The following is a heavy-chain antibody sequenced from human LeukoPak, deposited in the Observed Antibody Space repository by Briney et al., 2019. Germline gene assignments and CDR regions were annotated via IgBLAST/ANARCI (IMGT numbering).Heavy chain of an antibody. J-gene: IGHJ3*01. CDR1: GFTFSSYS. V-gene: IGHV3-21*01. CDR2: ISSSSSYI. D-gene: IGHD6-25*01. CDR3: AREGGRIAAAMGAFDV. Sequence: GGSLRLSCAASGFTFSSYSMNWVRQAPGKGLEWVSSISSSSSYIYYADSVKGRFTISRDNAKNSLYLQMNSLRAEDTAVCYCAREGGRIAAAMGAFDVWGQGTMVTVSS.